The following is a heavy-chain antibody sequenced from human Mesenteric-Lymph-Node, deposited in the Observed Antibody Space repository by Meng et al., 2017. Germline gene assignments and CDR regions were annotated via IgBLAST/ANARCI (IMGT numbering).Heavy chain of an antibody. V-gene: IGHV3-66*02. Sequence: GESLKISCAASGFTFSDYYMSWIRQAPGKGLEWVSVIYSGGSTYYADSVKGRFTISRDNSKNTLYLQMNSLRAEDTAVYYCARDPAYCGGDCYPWDYWGQGTLVTVSS. CDR2: IYSGGST. D-gene: IGHD2-21*02. CDR3: ARDPAYCGGDCYPWDY. J-gene: IGHJ4*02. CDR1: GFTFSDYY.